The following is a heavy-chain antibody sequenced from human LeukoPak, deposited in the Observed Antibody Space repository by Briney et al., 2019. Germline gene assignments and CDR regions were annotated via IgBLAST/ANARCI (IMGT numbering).Heavy chain of an antibody. CDR3: AKDLWDDPAASFDY. Sequence: GGSLRLSCAASGFTFSSYAMSWVRQAPGKGLEWVSAISGSGGSTYYADSVKGRFTISRDNSKNTLYLQMNSLRAEDKAVYYCAKDLWDDPAASFDYWGQGTVVIVSS. D-gene: IGHD2-2*01. J-gene: IGHJ4*02. CDR2: ISGSGGST. CDR1: GFTFSSYA. V-gene: IGHV3-23*01.